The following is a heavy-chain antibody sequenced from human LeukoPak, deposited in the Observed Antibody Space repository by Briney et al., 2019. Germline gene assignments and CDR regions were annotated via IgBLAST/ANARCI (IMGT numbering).Heavy chain of an antibody. CDR1: GVSISSSNSY. Sequence: PSETLSLTCTVSGVSISSSNSYWGWLRQPPGKGLEWIGSIYYSGNTYYNASLKSQVSIAIDTSKNQFSLKLTPVTAADTAVYYCARQTGSGLFILPGGQGTLVTVSA. CDR3: ARQTGSGLFILP. D-gene: IGHD3/OR15-3a*01. J-gene: IGHJ4*02. V-gene: IGHV4-39*01. CDR2: IYYSGNT.